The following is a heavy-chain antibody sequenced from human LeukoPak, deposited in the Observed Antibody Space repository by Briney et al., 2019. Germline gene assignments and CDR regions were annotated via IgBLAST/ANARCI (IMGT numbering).Heavy chain of an antibody. J-gene: IGHJ4*02. Sequence: ASVKVSCKVSGYTLTELSMDWVRQAPGKGLEWMGGFDPEDGETIYAQKFQGRVTMTEDTSTDTAYMELSSLRSEDTAVYYCATGSKWELLFDYWGQGTLVTVSS. V-gene: IGHV1-24*01. CDR3: ATGSKWELLFDY. D-gene: IGHD1-26*01. CDR1: GYTLTELS. CDR2: FDPEDGET.